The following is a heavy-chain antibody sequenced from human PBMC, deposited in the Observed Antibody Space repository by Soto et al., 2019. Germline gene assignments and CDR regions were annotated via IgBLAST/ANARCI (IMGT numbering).Heavy chain of an antibody. D-gene: IGHD3-22*01. V-gene: IGHV1-18*01. Sequence: QVQLVQSGAEVKKPGASVKVSCKASGYTFTTYGISWVRRAPGQGLEWMGWISAYNGNTNYAQKVQGRVTMTTDTYTSTAYMELRSLTSDDTAVYYCARDLSEDNSGYYYASPGYYYYYVMDVWGPGTTVTVS. CDR2: ISAYNGNT. CDR1: GYTFTTYG. J-gene: IGHJ6*02. CDR3: ARDLSEDNSGYYYASPGYYYYYVMDV.